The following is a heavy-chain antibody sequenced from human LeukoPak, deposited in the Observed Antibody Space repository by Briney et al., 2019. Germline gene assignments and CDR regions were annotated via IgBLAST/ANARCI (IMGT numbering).Heavy chain of an antibody. CDR1: GGSISSYY. CDR2: IYYSGST. V-gene: IGHV4-59*01. J-gene: IGHJ4*02. Sequence: PSETLSLTCTVSGGSISSYYWSWIRQPPGKGLEWIGYIYYSGSTNYNRSLKSRFTISVDTSKNQFSLKLSSVTAADTAVYYCARGYNVSGYWLSYFDYWGQGTLVTVSS. D-gene: IGHD3-22*01. CDR3: ARGYNVSGYWLSYFDY.